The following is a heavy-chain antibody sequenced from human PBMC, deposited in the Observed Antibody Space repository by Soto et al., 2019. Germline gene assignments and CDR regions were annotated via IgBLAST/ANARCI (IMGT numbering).Heavy chain of an antibody. J-gene: IGHJ5*02. CDR3: ARDRNSIVGAHNWFDP. CDR1: GYTFTSYG. Sequence: QVPLVQSGAEVKKPGASVKVSCKASGYTFTSYGISWVRQAPGQGLEWMGWISAYNGNTNYAQKLQGRVTMTTDTSTSTAYMELRSMRSDDTAVYYCARDRNSIVGAHNWFDPWGQGTLVTVSS. D-gene: IGHD1-26*01. CDR2: ISAYNGNT. V-gene: IGHV1-18*01.